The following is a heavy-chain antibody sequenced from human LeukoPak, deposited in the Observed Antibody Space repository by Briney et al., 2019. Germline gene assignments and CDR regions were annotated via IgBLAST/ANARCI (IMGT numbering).Heavy chain of an antibody. V-gene: IGHV3-23*01. J-gene: IGHJ4*02. CDR3: AKGKYSSGGVPDY. CDR1: GFTFSSYA. D-gene: IGHD6-19*01. CDR2: ISGSGGST. Sequence: GGSLRLSCAASGFTFSSYAMSWVRQAPGKGLEWVSAISGSGGSTYYADSVKGRFTVSRDNSKNTLYLQINSLRGEDTAVYYCAKGKYSSGGVPDYWGQGTLVTVSS.